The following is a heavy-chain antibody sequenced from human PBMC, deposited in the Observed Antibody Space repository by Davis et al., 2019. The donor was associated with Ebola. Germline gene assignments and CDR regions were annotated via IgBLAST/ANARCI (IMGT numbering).Heavy chain of an antibody. CDR2: IFSTDEK. CDR1: GFSLSNARMG. D-gene: IGHD3-22*01. Sequence: SGPTLVKPTETLTLTCTVSGFSLSNARMGVSWIRQPPGKALEWLAHIFSTDEKSYSTSLKSRLTISKDTSKSQVVLTMTNMDPVDTATYYCARISDSYYYDSSGYYRYWYFDLWGRGTLVTVSS. V-gene: IGHV2-26*01. J-gene: IGHJ2*01. CDR3: ARISDSYYYDSSGYYRYWYFDL.